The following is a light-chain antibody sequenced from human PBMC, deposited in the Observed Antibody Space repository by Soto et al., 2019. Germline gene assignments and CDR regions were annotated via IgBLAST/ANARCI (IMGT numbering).Light chain of an antibody. Sequence: DIQMTQSPSTQSASVGDRVTITCRASQSISPWLAWYQQKPGKAPKILIYKASSLESGVPSRFSGSDSGTEFTLTISSLQPDYFATYYCQQYKTYSRTFGQGTKLEIK. CDR1: QSISPW. J-gene: IGKJ2*01. V-gene: IGKV1-5*03. CDR3: QQYKTYSRT. CDR2: KAS.